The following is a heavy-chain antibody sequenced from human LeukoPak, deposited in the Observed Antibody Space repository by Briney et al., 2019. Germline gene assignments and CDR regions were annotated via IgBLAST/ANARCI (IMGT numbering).Heavy chain of an antibody. CDR1: GFTFSSYE. CDR2: ISSSGSTI. CDR3: ARERMCSGGSCPFDP. D-gene: IGHD2-15*01. Sequence: AGSLRLSCAASGFTFSSYEMNCVRPAPGKGLVWVSYISSSGSTIYYSDSVKGRFTISRDNAKNSVYLQMNSLRAEDTAVYYCARERMCSGGSCPFDPWGQGTLVTVS. V-gene: IGHV3-48*03. J-gene: IGHJ5*02.